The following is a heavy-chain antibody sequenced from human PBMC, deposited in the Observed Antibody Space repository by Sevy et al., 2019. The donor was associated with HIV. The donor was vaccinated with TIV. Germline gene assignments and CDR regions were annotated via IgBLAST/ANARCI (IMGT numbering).Heavy chain of an antibody. J-gene: IGHJ4*02. D-gene: IGHD3-10*01. V-gene: IGHV3-30-3*01. CDR1: GFTFSSYA. CDR3: AREGGGGSGSFSAFDY. Sequence: GGSLRLSCAASGFTFSSYAMHWVRQAPGKGLEWVAVISYDGSNKYYADSVKGRFTISRDNSKNTLYLQMNSLRAEDTAVYYCAREGGGGSGSFSAFDYWGQGTLVTVSS. CDR2: ISYDGSNK.